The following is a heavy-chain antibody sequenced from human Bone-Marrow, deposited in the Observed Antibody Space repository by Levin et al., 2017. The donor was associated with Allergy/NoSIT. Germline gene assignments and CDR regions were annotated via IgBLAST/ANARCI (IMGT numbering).Heavy chain of an antibody. CDR3: ARGDGNYFGGFDY. D-gene: IGHD4-17*01. Sequence: GSLRLSCAVYGGSFSGYYWSWIRQPPGKGLEWIGEINHSGSTNYNPSLKSRVTISVDTSKNQFSLKLSSVTAADTAVYYCARGDGNYFGGFDYWGQGTLVTVSS. CDR1: GGSFSGYY. J-gene: IGHJ4*02. CDR2: INHSGST. V-gene: IGHV4-34*01.